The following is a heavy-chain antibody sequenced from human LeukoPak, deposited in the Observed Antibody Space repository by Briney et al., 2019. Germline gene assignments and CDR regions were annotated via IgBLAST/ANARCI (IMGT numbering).Heavy chain of an antibody. CDR3: ANGPQYNILTGFYKVRSHLDY. D-gene: IGHD3-9*01. CDR2: IRYDGSNR. Sequence: GGSLRLSCAASGFTFSSYGMHWVRQAPGKGLEGVAFIRYDGSNRHYADSVKGRFTISRDNSKNMLHLQMNSLRAEDTAVYYCANGPQYNILTGFYKVRSHLDYWGQGTLVTVSS. J-gene: IGHJ4*02. CDR1: GFTFSSYG. V-gene: IGHV3-30*02.